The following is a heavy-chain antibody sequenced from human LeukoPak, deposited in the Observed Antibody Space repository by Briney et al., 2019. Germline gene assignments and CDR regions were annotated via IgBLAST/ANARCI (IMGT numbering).Heavy chain of an antibody. J-gene: IGHJ3*02. Sequence: PSETLSLTCTVSGGSISNYYWSWIRQPPGKGLEWIGYIFSSGNTNYNPSLKSRVTISVDTSKNQFSLKLTSVTAADTAVYYCARHPARGQQGYAFDIWGQGTVVTVSS. CDR1: GGSISNYY. CDR2: IFSSGNT. V-gene: IGHV4-59*08. CDR3: ARHPARGQQGYAFDI. D-gene: IGHD6-13*01.